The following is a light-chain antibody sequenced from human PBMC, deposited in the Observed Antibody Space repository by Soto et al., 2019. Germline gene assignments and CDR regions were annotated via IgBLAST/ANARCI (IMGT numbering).Light chain of an antibody. V-gene: IGKV3-11*01. CDR2: NAA. Sequence: EIVMTQSPATLSVSPGERATLSCRASQRIDTSLAWYQQRPGQAPRLLLYNAATRATGIPARFSGSGSGTDFTLTISGLETEDFAVYYCQQRGNWPPGFTFGPGTKVDIK. J-gene: IGKJ3*01. CDR1: QRIDTS. CDR3: QQRGNWPPGFT.